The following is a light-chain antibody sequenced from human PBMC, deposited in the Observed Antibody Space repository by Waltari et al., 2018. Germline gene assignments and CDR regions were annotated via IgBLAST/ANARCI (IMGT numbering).Light chain of an antibody. CDR2: WAS. Sequence: DIVMTQSPASLALSRGERATIRCKPSQSVLHASNNRSYLAWYQQRPGQSPKLLSSWASTRQSGVPDRFSGSGSAADFTLTITSLQAEDVATYYCQQYYSTPLTFGGGTKVAIK. J-gene: IGKJ4*01. CDR3: QQYYSTPLT. CDR1: QSVLHASNNRSY. V-gene: IGKV4-1*01.